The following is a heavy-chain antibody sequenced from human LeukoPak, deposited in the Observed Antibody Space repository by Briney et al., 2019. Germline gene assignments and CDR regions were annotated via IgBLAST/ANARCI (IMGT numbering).Heavy chain of an antibody. D-gene: IGHD4-17*01. J-gene: IGHJ6*02. CDR1: GCSFTSQW. CDR3: ARAASGEGMDV. CDR2: IVPSDSYT. Sequence: GESLQISSKGSGCSFTSQWIRWGRQMPGKGGEWFGRIVPSDSYTNHSPSFQAHVTISADRSISTAYLQWNRLKASDTAIYYCARAASGEGMDVWGQGTTVTVSS. V-gene: IGHV5-10-1*01.